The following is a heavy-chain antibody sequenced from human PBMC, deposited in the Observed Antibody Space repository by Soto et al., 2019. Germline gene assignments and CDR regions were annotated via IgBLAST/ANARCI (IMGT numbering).Heavy chain of an antibody. Sequence: QVQLQESGPGLVKPSQTLSLTCTVSGGSISSGGYYWSWIRQHPGKGLEWIGYIYYSGSTYYNPSLKSRVTISVDTSKNQFSLKLSSVTAADTAVYYCAREVVRGESPAFDYWAREPWSPSPQ. D-gene: IGHD3-10*01. CDR1: GGSISSGGYY. J-gene: IGHJ4*02. CDR3: AREVVRGESPAFDY. CDR2: IYYSGST. V-gene: IGHV4-31*03.